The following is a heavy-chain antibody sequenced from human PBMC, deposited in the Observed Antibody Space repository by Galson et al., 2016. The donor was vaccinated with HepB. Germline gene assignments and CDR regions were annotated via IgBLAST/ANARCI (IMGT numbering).Heavy chain of an antibody. CDR1: GFTFSRYE. Sequence: SLRLSCAASGFTFSRYEMNWVRQAPGKGLEWVAGIWYDGSHQYYADSVKGRFTISRDNSKNKLSLQMNRLRAEDTAVHYCVREGHDNSKFAYYFGLDVWGRRATVTVSS. D-gene: IGHD4-11*01. V-gene: IGHV3-33*08. CDR3: VREGHDNSKFAYYFGLDV. CDR2: IWYDGSHQ. J-gene: IGHJ6*02.